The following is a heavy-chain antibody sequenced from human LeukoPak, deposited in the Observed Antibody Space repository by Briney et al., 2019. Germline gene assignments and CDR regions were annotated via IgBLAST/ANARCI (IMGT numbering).Heavy chain of an antibody. Sequence: GASVKVSCKSSGGTFSSYAIRWVRQAPGQGVEWVGGIFPIFGAANYTQKFQGRVTITTDESTSTAYMELSSLRSEDTAVYYCARTGGCSSTSCSEFDPWGQGTLVTVSS. CDR2: IFPIFGAA. V-gene: IGHV1-69*05. D-gene: IGHD2-2*01. CDR1: GGTFSSYA. J-gene: IGHJ5*02. CDR3: ARTGGCSSTSCSEFDP.